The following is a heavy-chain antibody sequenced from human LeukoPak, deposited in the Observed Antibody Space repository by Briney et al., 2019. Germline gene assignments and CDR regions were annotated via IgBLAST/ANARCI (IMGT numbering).Heavy chain of an antibody. Sequence: ASGKASCKAYRYTLTSYAMQWVRQAPGLGLEWMGWINTNTGNPTYAQGFTGRFVFSLDTSVSTAHLQISSLKAEDTAVYYCATDKPSSGYLYRGQGTLVTVSS. CDR3: ATDKPSSGYLY. V-gene: IGHV7-4-1*02. CDR2: INTNTGNP. CDR1: RYTLTSYA. D-gene: IGHD3-22*01. J-gene: IGHJ4*02.